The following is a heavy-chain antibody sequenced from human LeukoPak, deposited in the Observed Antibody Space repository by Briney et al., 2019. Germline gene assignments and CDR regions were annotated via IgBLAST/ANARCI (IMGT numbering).Heavy chain of an antibody. CDR3: ARGLSIAVAGVCGY. Sequence: ASVKVSCKASGGTFSSYAINWVRQATGQGLEWMGWMNPNSGNTGYAQKFQGRVTMTRNTSISTAYMELSSLRSEDTAVYYCARGLSIAVAGVCGYWGQGTLVTVSS. CDR2: MNPNSGNT. CDR1: GGTFSSYA. D-gene: IGHD6-19*01. V-gene: IGHV1-8*02. J-gene: IGHJ4*02.